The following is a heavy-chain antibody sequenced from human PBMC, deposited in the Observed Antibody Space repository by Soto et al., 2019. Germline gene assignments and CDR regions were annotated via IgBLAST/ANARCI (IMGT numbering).Heavy chain of an antibody. D-gene: IGHD5-12*01. J-gene: IGHJ4*02. CDR3: ARGLYSGWHYFDY. V-gene: IGHV3-66*01. CDR2: IYSGGST. Sequence: EVQLVESGRGLVQPGGSLRLSCAASGFTVSSNYMSWVRQAPGKGLEWVSVIYSGGSTYYADSVKGRFTISRDNSKNTLYLQMNSLRAEDTAVYYCARGLYSGWHYFDYWGQGTLVTVSS. CDR1: GFTVSSNY.